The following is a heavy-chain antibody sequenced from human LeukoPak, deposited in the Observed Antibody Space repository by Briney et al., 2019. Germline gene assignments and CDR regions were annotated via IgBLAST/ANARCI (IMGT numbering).Heavy chain of an antibody. CDR1: GFTFSSYA. Sequence: TGGSLRLSCAASGFTFSSYAMHWVRQAPGKGLEWVAVISYDGSNKYYADSVKGRFTISRDNSKNTLYLQMNSLRAEDTAVYYCAEDVAQKKVVVVTAIRDYYYYMDVWGKGTTVTVSS. J-gene: IGHJ6*03. CDR3: AEDVAQKKVVVVTAIRDYYYYMDV. V-gene: IGHV3-30*07. CDR2: ISYDGSNK. D-gene: IGHD2-21*02.